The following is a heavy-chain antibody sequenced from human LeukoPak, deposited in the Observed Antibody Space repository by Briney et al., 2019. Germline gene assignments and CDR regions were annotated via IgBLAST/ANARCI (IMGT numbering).Heavy chain of an antibody. CDR2: IYHSGST. CDR3: AREVGAIVGAYNDAFDI. J-gene: IGHJ3*02. Sequence: PSETLSLTCTVSGYSISSGYYWGWIRQPPGKGLEWIGYIYHSGSTYYNPSLKSRVTISVDRSKNQFSLKLSSVTAADTAVYYCAREVGAIVGAYNDAFDIWGQGTMVTVSS. V-gene: IGHV4-38-2*02. CDR1: GYSISSGYY. D-gene: IGHD1-26*01.